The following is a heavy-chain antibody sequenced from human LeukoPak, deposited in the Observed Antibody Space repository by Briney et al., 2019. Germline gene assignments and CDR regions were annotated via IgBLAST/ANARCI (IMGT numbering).Heavy chain of an antibody. V-gene: IGHV3-15*07. J-gene: IGHJ6*02. CDR3: TTDLGYHDFWSGYNCYYAMDV. CDR2: IKSKTDGGTT. Sequence: PGRSLRLSCAASGFTFNNAWMNWVRQAPGKGLEWVGRIKSKTDGGTTDYAAPVKGRFTISRDDSIHTLNLQMNSLKTEDTAVYYCTTDLGYHDFWSGYNCYYAMDVWGQGTTVTVSS. D-gene: IGHD3-3*01. CDR1: GFTFNNAW.